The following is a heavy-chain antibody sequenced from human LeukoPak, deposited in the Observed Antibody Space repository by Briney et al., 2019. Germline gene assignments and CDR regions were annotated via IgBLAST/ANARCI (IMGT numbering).Heavy chain of an antibody. CDR2: INAGNGNT. J-gene: IGHJ6*02. CDR1: GYTFTSYA. CDR3: ARGDDILTIRYYYGMDV. V-gene: IGHV1-3*01. Sequence: ASVKVSCKASGYTFTSYAMHWVRQAPGQRLEWMGWINAGNGNTKYSQKFQGRVTITRDTSASTAYMELSSLRSEDTAVYYCARGDDILTIRYYYGMDVWGQGTTVTVS. D-gene: IGHD3-9*01.